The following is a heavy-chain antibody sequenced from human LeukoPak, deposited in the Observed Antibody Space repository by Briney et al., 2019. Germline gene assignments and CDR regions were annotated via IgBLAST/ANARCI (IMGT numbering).Heavy chain of an antibody. Sequence: GASVKVSCKASGGTFSSYAISWVRQAPGQGLEWMGGIIPIFGTANYAQKFQGRVTITADESTSTAYMELSSLRSEDTAVYYCASSPPPDYGDYTRGYYYYYYMDVWGKGTTVTISS. J-gene: IGHJ6*03. V-gene: IGHV1-69*13. D-gene: IGHD4-17*01. CDR3: ASSPPPDYGDYTRGYYYYYYMDV. CDR1: GGTFSSYA. CDR2: IIPIFGTA.